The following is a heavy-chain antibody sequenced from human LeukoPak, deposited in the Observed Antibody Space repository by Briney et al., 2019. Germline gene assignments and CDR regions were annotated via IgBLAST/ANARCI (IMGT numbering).Heavy chain of an antibody. CDR2: IYYSGST. V-gene: IGHV4-59*01. J-gene: IGHJ6*03. D-gene: IGHD4-17*01. CDR3: ARGARAKTTVYYYYYMDV. Sequence: PSETLSLTCTVSGGSISSYYWSWIRQPPGTGLEWTGYIYYSGSTNYNPSLKSRVTISVDTSKNQFSLKLSSVTGADTAVYYCARGARAKTTVYYYYYMDVWGKGTTVTVSS. CDR1: GGSISSYY.